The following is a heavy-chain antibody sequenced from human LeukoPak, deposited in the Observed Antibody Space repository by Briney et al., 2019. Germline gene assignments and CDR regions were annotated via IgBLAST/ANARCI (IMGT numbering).Heavy chain of an antibody. CDR1: GFTFSSYG. J-gene: IGHJ4*02. CDR2: IWYDGSNK. D-gene: IGHD3-9*01. V-gene: IGHV3-33*01. Sequence: GGSLRLSCAASGFTFSSYGMHWVRQAPGKGLEWVAVIWYDGSNKHYADSVKGRFTISRDNSKNTLYLQMNSLRAEDTAVYYCARGNYDILTGYYIGLDYWGQGTLVTVSS. CDR3: ARGNYDILTGYYIGLDY.